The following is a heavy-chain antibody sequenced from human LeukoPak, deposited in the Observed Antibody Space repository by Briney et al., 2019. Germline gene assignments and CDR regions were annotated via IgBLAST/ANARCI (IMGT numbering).Heavy chain of an antibody. Sequence: GGSLRLSCAASGFTLSSYAMSWVRQAPGKGLEWISAISGSGGSTYYADSVKGRFTISRDNSKNTLYLQMNSLRAEDTAVYYCAKVPPPWGHSSSWNLDYWGQGTLVTVSS. V-gene: IGHV3-23*01. CDR1: GFTLSSYA. D-gene: IGHD6-13*01. CDR3: AKVPPPWGHSSSWNLDY. CDR2: ISGSGGST. J-gene: IGHJ4*02.